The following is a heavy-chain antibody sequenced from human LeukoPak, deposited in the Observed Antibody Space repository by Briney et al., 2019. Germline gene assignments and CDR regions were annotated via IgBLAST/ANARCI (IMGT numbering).Heavy chain of an antibody. Sequence: GGSLRLSCAASGFTFGRNTMNWVRQAPGKGLEWVSSIFSSSSYIYYADSVKGRFTISRDNAKNSLYLQMSSLRAEDTAVYYCASVKSGYWGQGTLVTVSS. J-gene: IGHJ4*02. V-gene: IGHV3-21*01. CDR3: ASVKSGY. CDR1: GFTFGRNT. D-gene: IGHD3-16*02. CDR2: IFSSSSYI.